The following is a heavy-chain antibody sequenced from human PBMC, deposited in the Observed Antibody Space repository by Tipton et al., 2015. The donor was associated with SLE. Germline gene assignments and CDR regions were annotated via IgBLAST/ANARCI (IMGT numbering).Heavy chain of an antibody. CDR3: AKDLGQATAVSYFFAMDV. V-gene: IGHV3-9*01. CDR2: ISWNGRST. CDR1: GFTFSDYK. D-gene: IGHD6-13*01. Sequence: RSLRLSCAASGFTFSDYKMNWIRQAPGKGLEWVSGISWNGRSTVYADSVKGRFTISRDNAKNSLYLQMNSLKTEDTALYFCAKDLGQATAVSYFFAMDVWGQGTTVTVSS. J-gene: IGHJ6*02.